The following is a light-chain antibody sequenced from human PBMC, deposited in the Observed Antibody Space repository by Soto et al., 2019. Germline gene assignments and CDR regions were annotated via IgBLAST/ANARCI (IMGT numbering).Light chain of an antibody. Sequence: QSALTQPASVSGSPGQSITISCTGTSSDVGGYNYVSWFQQHPGKATKLMIYEVSNRSSGVSDRFSGSKSGNTASLTISGLQAEDEADYFCNSYTSSSPLAVFVTGTKITAL. V-gene: IGLV2-14*01. CDR1: SSDVGGYNY. CDR2: EVS. CDR3: NSYTSSSPLAV. J-gene: IGLJ1*01.